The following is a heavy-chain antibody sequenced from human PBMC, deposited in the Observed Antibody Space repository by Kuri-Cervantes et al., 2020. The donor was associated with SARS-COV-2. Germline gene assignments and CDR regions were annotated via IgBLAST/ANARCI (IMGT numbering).Heavy chain of an antibody. CDR1: GGSFSSGDYY. J-gene: IGHJ6*04. D-gene: IGHD3-3*01. V-gene: IGHV4-30-4*08. Sequence: SETLSLTCTVSGGSFSSGDYYWSWIRQPPGKGLEWIGYIYYSGSTYYNPSLKSRLTISVDTSKNQFSLKLSTVTAADTAVYYCARAPMRITIFGVVYGSFLDVWGKGTTVTVSS. CDR3: ARAPMRITIFGVVYGSFLDV. CDR2: IYYSGST.